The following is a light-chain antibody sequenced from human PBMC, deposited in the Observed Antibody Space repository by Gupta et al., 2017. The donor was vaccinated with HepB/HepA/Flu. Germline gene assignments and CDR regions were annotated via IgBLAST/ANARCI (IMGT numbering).Light chain of an antibody. CDR2: DAS. Sequence: DIQMTQSPSSLSASVGDRVTITCRTSQAINKFVNWYQQKPGKAPNLLISDASTLQSGVPSRFSGSGSGTNFTLTISSLQPGDFATYYCQERDSTPFTFGHGSKVDIK. J-gene: IGKJ3*01. V-gene: IGKV1-39*01. CDR1: QAINKF. CDR3: QERDSTPFT.